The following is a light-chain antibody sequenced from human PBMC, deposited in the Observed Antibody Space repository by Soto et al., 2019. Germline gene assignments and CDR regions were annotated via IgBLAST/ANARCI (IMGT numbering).Light chain of an antibody. Sequence: QSVLTQPPSVSGPPGQRVTISCTGSSSNIGAGYDVHWYQQLPGTAPKLLIYGNSNRPSGVPDRFSGSKSGTSASLAITGLQAEDEADYYCQSYDSSLSGSSYVFGTGTKVTVL. CDR2: GNS. CDR3: QSYDSSLSGSSYV. J-gene: IGLJ1*01. CDR1: SSNIGAGYD. V-gene: IGLV1-40*01.